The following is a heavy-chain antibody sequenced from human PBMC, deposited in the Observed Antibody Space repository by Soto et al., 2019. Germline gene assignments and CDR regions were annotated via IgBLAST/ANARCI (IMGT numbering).Heavy chain of an antibody. D-gene: IGHD3-9*01. J-gene: IGHJ4*02. CDR2: IKQDGSEN. V-gene: IGHV3-7*03. CDR3: ARGDYFDRRFDF. CDR1: GFTFSNDW. Sequence: EVQLVESGGGLVQPGGSLRLSCVASGFTFSNDWMSWVRQAPGKGLGWVATIKQDGSENYYVDSVKGRFTVSRDNTKNSLYLQMNYLRAEDTAVYYCARGDYFDRRFDFWGQGALVTVSS.